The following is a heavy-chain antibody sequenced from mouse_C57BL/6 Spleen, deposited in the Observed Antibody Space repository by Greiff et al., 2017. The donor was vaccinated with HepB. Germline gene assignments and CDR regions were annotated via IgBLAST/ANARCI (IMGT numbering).Heavy chain of an antibody. J-gene: IGHJ2*01. D-gene: IGHD2-5*01. V-gene: IGHV1-50*01. CDR2: IDPSDSYT. CDR1: GYTFTSYW. CDR3: ARRPYSNYGFDY. Sequence: QVQLQQPGAELVKPGASVKLSCKASGYTFTSYWMQWVKQRPGQGLEWIGEIDPSDSYTNYNQKFKGKATLTVDTSSSTAYMQLSSLTSEDSAVYYCARRPYSNYGFDYWGQGTTLTVSS.